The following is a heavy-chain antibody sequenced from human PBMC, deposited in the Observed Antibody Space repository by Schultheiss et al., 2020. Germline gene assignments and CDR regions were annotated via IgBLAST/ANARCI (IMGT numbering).Heavy chain of an antibody. Sequence: SETLSLTCTVSGGSISSYYWSWIRQPPGKGLEWIGYIYYSGSTNYNPSLKSRVTISVDTSKNQFSLKLSSVTAADTAVYYCARETYYDFWSGDYYGMDVWGQGTTVNGYS. CDR2: IYYSGST. J-gene: IGHJ6*02. V-gene: IGHV4-59*12. CDR3: ARETYYDFWSGDYYGMDV. CDR1: GGSISSYY. D-gene: IGHD3-3*01.